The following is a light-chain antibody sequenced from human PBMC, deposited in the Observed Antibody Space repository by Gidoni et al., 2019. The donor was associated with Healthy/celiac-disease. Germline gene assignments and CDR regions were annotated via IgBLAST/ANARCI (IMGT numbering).Light chain of an antibody. J-gene: IGLJ2*01. V-gene: IGLV1-47*01. CDR1: SSNIGSNY. CDR2: RNN. CDR3: AAWDDSLGGVV. Sequence: QSVLPQPPSASGTPGQRVTISCSGSSSNIGSNYVYWYQQLPGTAPKLLIYRNNQRPSGVPDRFSGSKSGTSASLAISGLRSEDEADYYCAAWDDSLGGVVFGGGTKLTVL.